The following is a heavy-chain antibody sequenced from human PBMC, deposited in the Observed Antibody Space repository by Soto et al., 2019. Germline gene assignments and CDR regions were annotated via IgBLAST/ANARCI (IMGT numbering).Heavy chain of an antibody. CDR1: GYTFTGYF. CDR3: AREVGGGMDF. Sequence: GASVKVSCKASGYTFTGYFMHWVRQAPGQGLEWMGWINPNSGDTNFPQKFQGWVTMTRDTSINTAYMEVSRLSSDDTAVYYCAREVGGGMDFWGRGTTVTGSS. J-gene: IGHJ6*02. CDR2: INPNSGDT. V-gene: IGHV1-2*04.